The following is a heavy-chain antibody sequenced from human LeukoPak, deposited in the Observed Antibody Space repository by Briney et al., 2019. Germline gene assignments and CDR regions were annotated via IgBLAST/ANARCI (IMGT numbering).Heavy chain of an antibody. V-gene: IGHV5-51*01. D-gene: IGHD2-21*01. CDR1: GYSFTSYW. J-gene: IGHJ5*02. CDR3: ARGEGVSWFDT. Sequence: GESLKISCKGSGYSFTSYWIGWVRQMPGKGLEWMGIIYPGDSDTRYSPSFQGQVTISADESSRTAHLQWSSLTASDTAMYYCARGEGVSWFDTWGQGTLVTVSS. CDR2: IYPGDSDT.